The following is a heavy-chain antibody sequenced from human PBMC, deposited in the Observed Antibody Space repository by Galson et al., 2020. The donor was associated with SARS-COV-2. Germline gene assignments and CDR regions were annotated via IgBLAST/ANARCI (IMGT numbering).Heavy chain of an antibody. CDR3: AAAFAYQMLPLSL. CDR2: FDPEYGGT. CDR1: GYTLTELS. D-gene: IGHD2-2*01. V-gene: IGHV1-24*01. J-gene: IGHJ4*02. Sequence: ASVKVSCKVSGYTLTELSMQWVRQAPGQGLAWMGGFDPEYGGTVYAQKLLGRVTMTEDTSTDTAYLEVRGLGSEDTAVYYCAAAFAYQMLPLSLWGQGTLVTVSS.